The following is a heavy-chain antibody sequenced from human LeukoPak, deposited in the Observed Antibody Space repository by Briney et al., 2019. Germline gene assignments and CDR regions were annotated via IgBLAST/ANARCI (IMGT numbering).Heavy chain of an antibody. CDR2: IKQDGSEK. CDR3: ARVLMVRGVIKFDY. Sequence: GGSLRLSCAASGFTFSSYWMSWVRQAPRKGLEWVANIKQDGSEKYYVDSVKGRFTISRDNAKNSLYLQMNSLRAEDTAVYYCARVLMVRGVIKFDYWGQETLVTVSS. D-gene: IGHD3-10*01. J-gene: IGHJ4*02. CDR1: GFTFSSYW. V-gene: IGHV3-7*04.